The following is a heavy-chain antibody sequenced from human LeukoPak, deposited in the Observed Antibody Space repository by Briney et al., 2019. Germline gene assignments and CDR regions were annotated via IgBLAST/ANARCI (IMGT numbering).Heavy chain of an antibody. D-gene: IGHD4-17*01. J-gene: IGHJ5*02. Sequence: GGSLRLSCAASGFTFSDYYMSWIRQAPGKGLEWVSYISSSGSTIYYADSVKGRFTISRDNAKNSLYLQMNSLRAEDTAVYYCTRDTGTTGEVKFDPWGQGTLVTVSS. CDR1: GFTFSDYY. CDR3: TRDTGTTGEVKFDP. CDR2: ISSSGSTI. V-gene: IGHV3-11*01.